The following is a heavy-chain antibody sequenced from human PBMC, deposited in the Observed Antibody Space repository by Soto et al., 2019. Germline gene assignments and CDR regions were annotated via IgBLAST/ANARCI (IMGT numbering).Heavy chain of an antibody. CDR1: GFTFRSHS. CDR2: ISFDGSNK. D-gene: IGHD1-26*01. Sequence: QVHLVESGGGVVQPGRSLRLSCSVSGFTFRSHSMHWVRQAPGKGLEWLAVISFDGSNKYYADSVKGRFTVSRDNSKNTLYLHIDSLRDEDTALYYCARWGFEWGLRSFGYWGQGTLVTVSS. V-gene: IGHV3-30*04. CDR3: ARWGFEWGLRSFGY. J-gene: IGHJ4*02.